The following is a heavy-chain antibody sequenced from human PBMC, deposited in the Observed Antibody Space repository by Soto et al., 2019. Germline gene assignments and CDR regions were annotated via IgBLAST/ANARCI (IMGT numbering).Heavy chain of an antibody. V-gene: IGHV3-23*01. D-gene: IGHD3-10*02. CDR2: ISGSGGST. J-gene: IGHJ5*02. CDR1: GLTFSSYA. Sequence: GGSLRLSCAAYGLTFSSYAMSWVRQAPGKGLEWVSAISGSGGSTYYADSVKGRFTISRDNSKNTLYLQMNSLRAEDTAVYYCAIDQLYIRGVIHNWFDPWGQGTLVTV. CDR3: AIDQLYIRGVIHNWFDP.